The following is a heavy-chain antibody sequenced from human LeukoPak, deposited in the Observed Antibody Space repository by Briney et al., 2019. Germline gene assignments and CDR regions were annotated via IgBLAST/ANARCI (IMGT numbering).Heavy chain of an antibody. D-gene: IGHD2-2*01. Sequence: GASVKVSCKASGYTFTDYYMHWVRQAPGQGLEWMGWINPNSGDTNYAQKFQGRVTMTRDTSISTAHMELSRLRSDDTAVYYCARANFLYCSSTTCLFDYWGQGTLVIVSS. V-gene: IGHV1-2*02. CDR3: ARANFLYCSSTTCLFDY. J-gene: IGHJ4*02. CDR1: GYTFTDYY. CDR2: INPNSGDT.